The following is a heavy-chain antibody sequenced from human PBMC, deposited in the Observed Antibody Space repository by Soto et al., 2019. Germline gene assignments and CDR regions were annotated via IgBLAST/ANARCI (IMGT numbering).Heavy chain of an antibody. V-gene: IGHV1-18*01. J-gene: IGHJ4*02. CDR1: GYTFTSYG. Sequence: ASVKVSCKASGYTFTSYGISWVRQAPGQGLEWMGWISAYNGNTNYAQKLQGRVTMTTDTSTSTAYMELRSLRSDDTAVYYCARDLFALQLVVAAAAMDYWGQGTLVTVSS. CDR2: ISAYNGNT. D-gene: IGHD2-2*01. CDR3: ARDLFALQLVVAAAAMDY.